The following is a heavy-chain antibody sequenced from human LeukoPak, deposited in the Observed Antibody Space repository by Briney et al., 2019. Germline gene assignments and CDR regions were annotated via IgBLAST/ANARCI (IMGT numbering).Heavy chain of an antibody. J-gene: IGHJ5*02. CDR3: AGSGDIVVVPSVFDP. D-gene: IGHD2-2*01. CDR1: GGSISSYY. Sequence: SETLSLTCTVSGGSISSYYWSWIRQPPGKGLEWIGYIYYSGSTNYNPSLKSRVTISVDTSKNQFSLKLSSVTAADTAVYYCAGSGDIVVVPSVFDPWGQGTLVTASS. V-gene: IGHV4-59*01. CDR2: IYYSGST.